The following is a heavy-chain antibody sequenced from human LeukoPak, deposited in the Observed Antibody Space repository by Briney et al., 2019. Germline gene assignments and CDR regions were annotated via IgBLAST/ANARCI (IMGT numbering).Heavy chain of an antibody. D-gene: IGHD3-3*01. V-gene: IGHV1-69*04. CDR2: IIPILGIA. Sequence: EASVKVSCKASGGTFSSYAISWVRQAPGQGLEWMGRIIPILGIANYAQKFQGRVTITADKSTSTAYMELSSLRSEDTAVYYCAKSRKYDFWSGYQFDYWGQGTLVTVSS. CDR1: GGTFSSYA. J-gene: IGHJ4*02. CDR3: AKSRKYDFWSGYQFDY.